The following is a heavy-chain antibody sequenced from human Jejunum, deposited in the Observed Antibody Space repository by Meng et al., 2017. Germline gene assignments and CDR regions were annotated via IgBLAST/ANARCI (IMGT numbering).Heavy chain of an antibody. J-gene: IGHJ4*02. CDR3: ARGQFCNDGSCYSNYCDS. Sequence: SETLSLTCTVSGGSINNYYWSWIRQPAGKGLEWIGRIFSSGSTNYNPSLNSRVTMSVDTSKNQFSLKLSSVTAADTAVYYCARGQFCNDGSCYSNYCDSWGQGMLVTVSS. CDR1: GGSINNYY. V-gene: IGHV4-4*07. D-gene: IGHD2-15*01. CDR2: IFSSGST.